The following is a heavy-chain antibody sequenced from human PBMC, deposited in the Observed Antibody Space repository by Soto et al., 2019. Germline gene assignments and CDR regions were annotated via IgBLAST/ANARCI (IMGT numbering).Heavy chain of an antibody. J-gene: IGHJ4*02. V-gene: IGHV2-5*02. CDR1: GFSLTNIGVG. D-gene: IGHD2-21*02. CDR2: IYWDDDD. CDR3: VHRLVAHSRGDCSLSDY. Sequence: QITLKESGPTVVRPTQTLTLTCTFSGFSLTNIGVGVGWIRQPPGKAPEWLALIYWDDDDFYSPSLKSRLTSTKDTSKDQVYLTMSNMDPVDTTTYYCVHRLVAHSRGDCSLSDYWGQGTLVTVAS.